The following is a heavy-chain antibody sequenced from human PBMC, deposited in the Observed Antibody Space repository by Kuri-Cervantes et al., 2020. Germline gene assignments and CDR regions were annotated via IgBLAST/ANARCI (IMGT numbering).Heavy chain of an antibody. D-gene: IGHD3-16*01. Sequence: GGSLRLSCAASGFTFSSYAMSWVRQAPGKGLEWVSAISGSGGSTYYADSVKGRFTISRDNAKNSLYLQMDSLRAEDTAVYYCARDRRGGAPTSYYDYWGQGTLVTVSS. J-gene: IGHJ4*02. CDR1: GFTFSSYA. CDR3: ARDRRGGAPTSYYDY. V-gene: IGHV3-23*01. CDR2: ISGSGGST.